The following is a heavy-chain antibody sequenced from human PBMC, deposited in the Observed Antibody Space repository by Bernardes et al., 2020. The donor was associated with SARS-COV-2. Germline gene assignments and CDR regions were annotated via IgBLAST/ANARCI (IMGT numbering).Heavy chain of an antibody. CDR2: LSSSSRYL. CDR3: AYTRHFDY. D-gene: IGHD3-16*01. V-gene: IGHV3-21*01. CDR1: GFTFRSSS. J-gene: IGHJ4*02. Sequence: GSTLRASCAASGFTFRSSSMNWVRQAPGKGLAWVSSLSSSSRYLYYADSVKGRFTISRDNAKNSLYLQMNSLRAEDTAVYYCAYTRHFDYWGQGTLVTVYS.